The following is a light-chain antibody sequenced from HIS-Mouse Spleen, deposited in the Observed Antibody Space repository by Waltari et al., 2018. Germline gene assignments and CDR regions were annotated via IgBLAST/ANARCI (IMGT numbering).Light chain of an antibody. CDR1: SSDVGSYHL. CDR3: CSYAGSSTFEV. Sequence: QSALTQPASVSGSPGQSITIPLTGTSSDVGSYHLVSWYQQHPGKAPKLMIYEGSKRPSGVSNRFSGSKSGNTASLTISGLQAEDEADYYCCSYAGSSTFEVFGGGTKLTVL. V-gene: IGLV2-23*03. J-gene: IGLJ2*01. CDR2: EGS.